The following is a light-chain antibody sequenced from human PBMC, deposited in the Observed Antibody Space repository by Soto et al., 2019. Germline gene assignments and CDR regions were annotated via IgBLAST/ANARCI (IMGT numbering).Light chain of an antibody. CDR1: SSNIGAGYP. J-gene: IGLJ3*02. Sequence: QAVVTQPPSVSGAPGQRVTISCTGSSSNIGAGYPVHWYQQLPGTAPKLLVAGNRPSGVPDRFSVSKSGASASLAITGLQAEDEADYYCQYYDSSLSRRWVFGGGTKLTVL. V-gene: IGLV1-40*03. CDR3: QYYDSSLSRRWV. CDR2: G.